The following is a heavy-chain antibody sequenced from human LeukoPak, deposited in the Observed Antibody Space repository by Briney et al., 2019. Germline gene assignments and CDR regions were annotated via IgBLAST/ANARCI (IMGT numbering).Heavy chain of an antibody. Sequence: SETLSLTCTVSGGSISSSYWSWIRQSPGKGLEWIGYICYSGSTNYNPSLKSRVTISVDTSKNQFSLKLSSVTAADTAVYYCARASGAAGILDYWGQGTLVTVSS. CDR1: GGSISSSY. D-gene: IGHD6-13*01. CDR2: ICYSGST. CDR3: ARASGAAGILDY. J-gene: IGHJ4*02. V-gene: IGHV4-59*01.